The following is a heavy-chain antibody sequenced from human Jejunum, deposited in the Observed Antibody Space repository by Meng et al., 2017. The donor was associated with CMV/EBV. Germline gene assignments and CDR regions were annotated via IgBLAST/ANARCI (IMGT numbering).Heavy chain of an antibody. Sequence: CVASGFTVRSNNMSWVRQAPGKGLEWVSIIYSDGTTYYADSVKGRFTISRDKSKNTLDLQMNSLRAEDMAVYYCAYSSSWAHFDYWGQGTRVTVSS. D-gene: IGHD6-13*01. CDR2: IYSDGTT. CDR3: AYSSSWAHFDY. V-gene: IGHV3-53*01. CDR1: GFTVRSNN. J-gene: IGHJ4*02.